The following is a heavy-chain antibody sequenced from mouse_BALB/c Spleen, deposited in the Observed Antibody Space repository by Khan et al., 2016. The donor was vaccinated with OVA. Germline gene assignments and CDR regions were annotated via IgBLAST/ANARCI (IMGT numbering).Heavy chain of an antibody. J-gene: IGHJ3*01. D-gene: IGHD2-1*01. CDR1: GYIFTSYY. CDR3: TRSGYGTFAY. Sequence: QVQLQQSGAELVKPGASVKLSCKASGYIFTSYYIYWVKQRPGQGLEWIGEINPNNGDANFNEKFKNKATLTVDKYSSTAYMQLSSLTSEDSAVYYCTRSGYGTFAYWGQGTLVTVSA. V-gene: IGHV1S81*02. CDR2: INPNNGDA.